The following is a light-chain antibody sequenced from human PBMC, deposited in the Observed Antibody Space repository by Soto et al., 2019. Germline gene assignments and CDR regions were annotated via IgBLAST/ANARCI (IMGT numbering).Light chain of an antibody. V-gene: IGKV3-15*01. Sequence: EILLTQSPDTLSFSPWEIATLSCSASQSVSSNLAWYQQKPGQAPRLLIYGASTRATGIPARFSGSGSGTEFTLTISSLQSEDFAVYYCQQYNNWPPWTFGQGTKVDIK. CDR1: QSVSSN. CDR2: GAS. J-gene: IGKJ1*01. CDR3: QQYNNWPPWT.